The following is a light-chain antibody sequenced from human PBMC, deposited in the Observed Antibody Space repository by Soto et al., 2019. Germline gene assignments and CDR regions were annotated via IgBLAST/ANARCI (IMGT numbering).Light chain of an antibody. CDR2: AAS. V-gene: IGKV1-39*01. CDR1: QSISSY. J-gene: IGKJ5*01. Sequence: DIQMTQSPSSLSASVGDRVTITCLASQSISSYLNWYQQKPGKAPKLLIYAASSLQSGVPSRFSGSGSGTDFTLTISSLQPEDFATYYCQQLNSYLITFGQGTRLEIK. CDR3: QQLNSYLIT.